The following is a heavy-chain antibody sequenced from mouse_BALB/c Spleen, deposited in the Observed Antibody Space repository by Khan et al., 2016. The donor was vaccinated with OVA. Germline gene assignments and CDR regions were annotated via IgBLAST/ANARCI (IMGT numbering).Heavy chain of an antibody. V-gene: IGHV7-3*02. Sequence: EVELVESGGGLVQPGGSLRLSCATSGFTFTDYYMSWVRQPPGKAPEWLGFIRNKANGYTTEYSASVKGRFTISRDNSQSIVYLQMHTLRAEDSGTYYCARETVVDIYWYLDVWGAGTTVTVSS. CDR2: IRNKANGYTT. CDR1: GFTFTDYY. D-gene: IGHD1-1*01. J-gene: IGHJ1*01. CDR3: ARETVVDIYWYLDV.